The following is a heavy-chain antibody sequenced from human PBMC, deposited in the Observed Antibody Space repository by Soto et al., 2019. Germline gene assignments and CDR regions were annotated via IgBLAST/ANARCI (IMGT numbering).Heavy chain of an antibody. Sequence: QVQLVQSGGEVEKPGATVKVSCKASGYIFVNYGIAWVRQAPGQGLEWMGWISPYTGNTHSATKIQGRLTMTTDTSTSTAYMDLGSLTSDDTAVYYCVMVDNYVTPTPQDVWGQGTTVTVSS. J-gene: IGHJ6*02. CDR2: ISPYTGNT. CDR1: GYIFVNYG. D-gene: IGHD3-16*01. V-gene: IGHV1-18*01. CDR3: VMVDNYVTPTPQDV.